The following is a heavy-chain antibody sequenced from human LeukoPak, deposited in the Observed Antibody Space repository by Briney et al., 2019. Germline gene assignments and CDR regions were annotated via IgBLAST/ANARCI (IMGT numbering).Heavy chain of an antibody. Sequence: GESLKISCKGSGYRFSDYWIAWVRQMPGKGLEWMAIINPGDYDSRYSPSFQGQVTISADTSISTAYLQWSSLKASDTAIYYCARHQTGNYPLLFDPWGQGTQVTVS. CDR2: INPGDYDS. CDR3: ARHQTGNYPLLFDP. D-gene: IGHD3-10*01. J-gene: IGHJ5*02. V-gene: IGHV5-51*01. CDR1: GYRFSDYW.